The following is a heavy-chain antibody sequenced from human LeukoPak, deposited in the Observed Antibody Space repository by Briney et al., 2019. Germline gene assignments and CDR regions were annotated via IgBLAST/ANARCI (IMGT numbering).Heavy chain of an antibody. J-gene: IGHJ4*02. CDR3: AKDHWQGGDSSGLFDY. CDR2: IIPIFGTA. CDR1: GGTFSSYG. D-gene: IGHD3-22*01. Sequence: ASVKVSCKASGGTFSSYGISWVRQAPGQGLEWMGGIIPIFGTATYAQKFQGRVTITADESTNTAYMELSSLRSEDTAVYYCAKDHWQGGDSSGLFDYWGQGTLVTVSS. V-gene: IGHV1-69*13.